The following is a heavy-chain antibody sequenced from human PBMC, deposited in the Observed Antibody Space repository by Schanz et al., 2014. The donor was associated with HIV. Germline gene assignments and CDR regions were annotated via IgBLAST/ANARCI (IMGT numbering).Heavy chain of an antibody. V-gene: IGHV4-31*03. CDR1: GGSIISGDYY. Sequence: QVQLQESGPGLVKPSETLSLTCTVSGGSIISGDYYWTWIRQHPGKGLEWIGYIYYSGSTYYNPSLKSRVIISVDTSENQFSLKLRSATVADTAVYYCARGEGYYYDSSGFHLASGMDVWGQGTTVTVSS. J-gene: IGHJ6*02. D-gene: IGHD3-22*01. CDR3: ARGEGYYYDSSGFHLASGMDV. CDR2: IYYSGST.